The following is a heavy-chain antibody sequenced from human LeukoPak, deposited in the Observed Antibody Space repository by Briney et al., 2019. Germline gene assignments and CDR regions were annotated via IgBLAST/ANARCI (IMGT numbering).Heavy chain of an antibody. V-gene: IGHV1-24*01. D-gene: IGHD3-10*01. CDR2: FDPEDGET. J-gene: IGHJ4*02. CDR1: GYTLTELS. CDR3: ATVIARRTSMVRGVTLDY. Sequence: ASVKVSCKVSGYTLTELSMHWVRQAPGKGLEWMGGFDPEDGETIYAQKFQGRVTMTEDTSTDTAYMELSSLRSEDTAVYYCATVIARRTSMVRGVTLDYWGQGTLVTVSS.